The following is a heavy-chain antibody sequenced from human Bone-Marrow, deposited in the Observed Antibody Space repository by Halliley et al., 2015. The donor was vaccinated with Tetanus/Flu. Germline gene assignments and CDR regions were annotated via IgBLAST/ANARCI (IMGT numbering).Heavy chain of an antibody. Sequence: EWMGLIYPGDSEIKYSPSFQGQVSIPVDKSLHPAYLQWSSPKASDAAMYYCARQWSFGGHLEFWGQGTLITVSS. J-gene: IGHJ4*02. CDR2: IYPGDSEI. V-gene: IGHV5-51*01. D-gene: IGHD2-15*01. CDR3: ARQWSFGGHLEF.